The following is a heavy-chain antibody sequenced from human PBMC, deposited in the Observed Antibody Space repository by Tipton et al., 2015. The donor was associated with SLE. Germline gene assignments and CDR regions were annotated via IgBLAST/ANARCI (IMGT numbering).Heavy chain of an antibody. V-gene: IGHV4-59*08. CDR2: IYYSGST. J-gene: IGHJ4*02. Sequence: TLSLTCTVSGASINSYYWSWIRQPPGKGLEWIGYIYYSGSTNYNPSLKSRVTISVDTSKNQFSLKLSSVTAADTAVYYCARGYCSTGSCQRGYYSDYWGQGTLVTVSS. CDR3: ARGYCSTGSCQRGYYSDY. D-gene: IGHD2-15*01. CDR1: GASINSYY.